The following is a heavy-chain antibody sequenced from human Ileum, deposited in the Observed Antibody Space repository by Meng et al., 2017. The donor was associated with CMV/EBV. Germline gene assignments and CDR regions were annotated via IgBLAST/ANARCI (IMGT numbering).Heavy chain of an antibody. D-gene: IGHD1-26*01. CDR1: GFSFSHFW. CDR3: ARDSEVVGATIDY. CDR2: INKDGGST. Sequence: GGSLRLSCAASGFSFSHFWMHWVRQAPGKGLVWVSRINKDGGSTTYADSVKGRFTISRDNAKNTLYLQMNSLRAEDTAVYYCARDSEVVGATIDYWGQGTLVTVSS. J-gene: IGHJ4*02. V-gene: IGHV3-74*03.